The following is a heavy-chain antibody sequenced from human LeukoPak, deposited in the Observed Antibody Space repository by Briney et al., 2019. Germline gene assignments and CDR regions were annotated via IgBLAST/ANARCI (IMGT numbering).Heavy chain of an antibody. CDR1: GGSISSGY. V-gene: IGHV4-59*01. CDR3: ARGSSRFDC. Sequence: SETLSLTCTVSGGSISSGYWSWIRQPPGKGLEWIGYISYSDSTRYSPSLKSRVTMSIDTSMNQFSLKVTSVTAADTAVYYCARGSSRFDCWGQGTLVTVSS. D-gene: IGHD6-13*01. CDR2: ISYSDST. J-gene: IGHJ4*02.